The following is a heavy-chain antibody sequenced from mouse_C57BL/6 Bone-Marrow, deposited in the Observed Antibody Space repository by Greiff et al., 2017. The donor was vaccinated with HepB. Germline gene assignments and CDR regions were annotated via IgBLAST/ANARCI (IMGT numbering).Heavy chain of an antibody. CDR1: GFSLTSYG. V-gene: IGHV2-3*01. D-gene: IGHD2-3*01. CDR2: IWGDGST. Sequence: QVHVKQSGPGLVAPSQSLSITCTVSGFSLTSYGVSWVRQPPGKGLEWLGVIWGDGSTNYHSALISRLSISKDNSKSQVFLKLNSLQTDDTATLPGSWLLEDYWGQGTTLTVSS. J-gene: IGHJ2*01. CDR3: SWLLEDY.